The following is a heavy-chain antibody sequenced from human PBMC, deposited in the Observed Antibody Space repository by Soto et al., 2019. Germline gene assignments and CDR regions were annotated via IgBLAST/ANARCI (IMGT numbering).Heavy chain of an antibody. J-gene: IGHJ3*02. Sequence: SETLSLTCTVSGGSVSSGSYYWSWIRQPPGKGLEWIGYIYYSGSTNYNPSLKSRVTISVDTSKNQFSLKLSSVTAADTAVYYCARTRSLYDFWSSYYIQGAFDIWGQGTMVTVSS. CDR3: ARTRSLYDFWSSYYIQGAFDI. CDR1: GGSVSSGSYY. D-gene: IGHD3-3*01. CDR2: IYYSGST. V-gene: IGHV4-61*01.